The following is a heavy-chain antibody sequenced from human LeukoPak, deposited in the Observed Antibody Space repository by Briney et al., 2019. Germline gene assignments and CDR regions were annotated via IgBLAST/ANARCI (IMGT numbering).Heavy chain of an antibody. V-gene: IGHV1-3*01. CDR1: GYTFTSYA. Sequence: ASVKVSCKASGYTFTSYAMHWVRQAPGRRLEWMGWINAGNGNTKYSQKFQGRVTITRDTSASTAYMELSSLRSEDTAVYYCARGVSTVTTPTYYGMDIWGQGTTVTVSS. CDR2: INAGNGNT. J-gene: IGHJ6*02. CDR3: ARGVSTVTTPTYYGMDI. D-gene: IGHD4-17*01.